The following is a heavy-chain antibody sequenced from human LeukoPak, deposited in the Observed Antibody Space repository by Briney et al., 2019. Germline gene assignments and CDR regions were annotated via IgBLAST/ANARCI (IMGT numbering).Heavy chain of an antibody. Sequence: GGSLRLSCAASGFTFDDYCMSWVRQAPGKGLEWVAGINWNGGSIGYAASVKGRFTISIDNAKNHLYLQMNSLSAEDTALYYCAREGYYDRSGYLYYYYMEVWGKGTTVTVSS. D-gene: IGHD3-22*01. CDR3: AREGYYDRSGYLYYYYMEV. V-gene: IGHV3-20*04. CDR1: GFTFDDYC. CDR2: INWNGGSI. J-gene: IGHJ6*03.